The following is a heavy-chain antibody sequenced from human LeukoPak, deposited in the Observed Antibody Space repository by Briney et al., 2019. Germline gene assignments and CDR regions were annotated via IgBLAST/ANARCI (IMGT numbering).Heavy chain of an antibody. J-gene: IGHJ4*02. Sequence: GGSLRLSCEASGFTFSSNAMSWVRQAPGKGLEWVSALSGGGDSTYYADSVKGRFTIPRDNSKNTLYLQMNSLRAEDTAVDYCAKEPCSFDYWGQGTLVTVSS. D-gene: IGHD3-10*02. CDR1: GFTFSSNA. CDR3: AKEPCSFDY. V-gene: IGHV3-23*01. CDR2: LSGGGDST.